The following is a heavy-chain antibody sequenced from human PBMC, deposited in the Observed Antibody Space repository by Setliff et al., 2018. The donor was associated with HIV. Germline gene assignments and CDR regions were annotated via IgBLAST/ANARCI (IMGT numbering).Heavy chain of an antibody. CDR2: IFYSETVYYGGRT. Sequence: PSETLSLTCSVSGGSSIANTFASTWIRQPPGRGLEWIGSIFYSETVYYGGRTYYSPSLKSRVTISVDTSKSQFSLKLSSVTAADTAVYYCARHDCGGDCSINWFDPWGQGTLVTVSS. CDR3: ARHDCGGDCSINWFDP. V-gene: IGHV4-39*01. D-gene: IGHD2-21*02. CDR1: GGSSIANTFA. J-gene: IGHJ5*02.